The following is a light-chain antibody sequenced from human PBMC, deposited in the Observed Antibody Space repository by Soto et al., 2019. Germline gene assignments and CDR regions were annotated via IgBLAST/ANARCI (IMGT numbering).Light chain of an antibody. Sequence: EIVLTQSPAALSLSAGERATLSCRASQSVGSYLAWYHQKPGQAPRLLIYDASNRATGIPARFTGSGSGTDFTLTISSLEPEDFAVYYCQQRSNWPPITFGQGTRLEIK. CDR1: QSVGSY. J-gene: IGKJ5*01. V-gene: IGKV3-11*01. CDR3: QQRSNWPPIT. CDR2: DAS.